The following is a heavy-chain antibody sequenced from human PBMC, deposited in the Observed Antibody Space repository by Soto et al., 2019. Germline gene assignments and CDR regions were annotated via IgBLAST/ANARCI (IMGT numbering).Heavy chain of an antibody. CDR3: ARAYYYDTSGYWGFDN. CDR1: GFTFSSYW. V-gene: IGHV3-74*01. D-gene: IGHD3-22*01. CDR2: INSDGSIT. J-gene: IGHJ4*02. Sequence: EVQLVESGGGLVQPGGSLRLSCAASGFTFSSYWMHWVRQAPGKGLVWVSGINSDGSITRYADSVKGRYTISRDNAKNTLNLQMNGLRAEDTAVYYCARAYYYDTSGYWGFDNWGQGTLVTVSS.